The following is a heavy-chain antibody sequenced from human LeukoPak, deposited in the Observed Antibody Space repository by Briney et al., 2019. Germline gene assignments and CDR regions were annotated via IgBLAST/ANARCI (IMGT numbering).Heavy chain of an antibody. J-gene: IGHJ4*02. CDR3: ARARYYDYVWGSYRPGVPDY. Sequence: SETLSLTCAVSGGSISSSNWWSWVRQPPGKGLEWIGEIYHSGSTNYDPSLKSRVTISVDTSKNQFSLKLSSVTAADTAVYYCARARYYDYVWGSYRPGVPDYWGQGTLVTVSS. D-gene: IGHD3-16*02. CDR2: IYHSGST. V-gene: IGHV4-4*02. CDR1: GGSISSSNW.